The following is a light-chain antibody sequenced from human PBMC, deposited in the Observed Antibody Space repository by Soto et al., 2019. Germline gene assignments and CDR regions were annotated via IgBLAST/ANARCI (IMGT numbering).Light chain of an antibody. J-gene: IGKJ2*01. CDR2: GAS. CDR1: QTVSRS. V-gene: IGKV3-15*01. CDR3: QQYIDWPPYT. Sequence: EVVLTQSPATLSVSPGERATLSCRASQTVSRSLAWYQQKPGQAPRLLIYGASMRATGVPDRFSGSGSGTDFTLNIRSLQYEDFAVYYCQQYIDWPPYTFGQGTKVEIK.